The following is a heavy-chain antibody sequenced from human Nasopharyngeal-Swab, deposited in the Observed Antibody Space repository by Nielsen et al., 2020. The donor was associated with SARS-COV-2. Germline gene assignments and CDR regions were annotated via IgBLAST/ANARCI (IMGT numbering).Heavy chain of an antibody. CDR2: ISYSGST. J-gene: IGHJ4*02. CDR3: ANYYDSSGYFVY. CDR1: GGSISPYY. Sequence: SETLSLTCTVSGGSISPYYWSWIRRPPGKGLDWIGYISYSGSTNYNPSLKSRVTISVDTSKKQFSLRLSSLTAADTAVYYCANYYDSSGYFVYWGQGTLVTVSS. D-gene: IGHD3-22*01. V-gene: IGHV4-59*08.